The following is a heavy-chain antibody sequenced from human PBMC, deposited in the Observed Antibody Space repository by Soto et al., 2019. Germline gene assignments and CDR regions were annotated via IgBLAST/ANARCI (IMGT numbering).Heavy chain of an antibody. V-gene: IGHV3-11*05. Sequence: QVPLVESGGGLVKPGGSLRLSSAASGFTFSDYYMSWIRQAPGKGLEWVSYISSSSSYTNYADSVKGRFTISRDNAKTSLYLQMNSLRDEDTAVYHCARTIAAAGGRRYFDLWGRGTLVTVSS. CDR3: ARTIAAAGGRRYFDL. D-gene: IGHD6-13*01. J-gene: IGHJ2*01. CDR2: ISSSSSYT. CDR1: GFTFSDYY.